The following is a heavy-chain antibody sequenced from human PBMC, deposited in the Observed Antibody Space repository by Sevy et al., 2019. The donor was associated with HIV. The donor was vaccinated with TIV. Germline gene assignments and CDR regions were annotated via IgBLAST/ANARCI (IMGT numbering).Heavy chain of an antibody. CDR1: GYTFTGYY. J-gene: IGHJ6*03. D-gene: IGHD4-17*01. Sequence: ASVKGSCKASGYTFTGYYMHWVRQAPGQGLEWMGWINPNSGGTNYAQKFQGRVTMTRDTSISTAYMELTRLRSDDTAVYYCARGPMTTVVNYYMDVWGKGTTVTVSS. CDR2: INPNSGGT. CDR3: ARGPMTTVVNYYMDV. V-gene: IGHV1-2*02.